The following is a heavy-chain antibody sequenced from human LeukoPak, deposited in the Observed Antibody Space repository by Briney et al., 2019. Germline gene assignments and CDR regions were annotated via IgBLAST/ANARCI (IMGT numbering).Heavy chain of an antibody. CDR2: IWYDGSNK. CDR1: GLVFGKYA. CDR3: AREPYEYYYYGMDV. D-gene: IGHD5-12*01. Sequence: PGGSLRLSCAASGLVFGKYAMAWVRQAPGKGLEWVAVIWYDGSNKYYADSVKGRFTISRDNSKNTLYLQMNSLRAEDTAVYYCAREPYEYYYYGMDVWGQGTTVTVSS. V-gene: IGHV3-33*08. J-gene: IGHJ6*02.